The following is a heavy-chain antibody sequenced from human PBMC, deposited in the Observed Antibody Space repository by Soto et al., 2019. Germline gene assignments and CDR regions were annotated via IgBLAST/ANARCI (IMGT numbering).Heavy chain of an antibody. Sequence: QVRLVQSGAEVKKPGASVKVSCKASGYTFTSYGIIWVRQAPGQGLEWMGWISAYNGNTNYAQKLQGRVTMSTETSTSTGYMELRSLRSDDTAVYYCARDRYVWFGELTTNWFDPWGQGTLVTVSS. CDR1: GYTFTSYG. V-gene: IGHV1-18*01. CDR2: ISAYNGNT. D-gene: IGHD3-10*01. J-gene: IGHJ5*02. CDR3: ARDRYVWFGELTTNWFDP.